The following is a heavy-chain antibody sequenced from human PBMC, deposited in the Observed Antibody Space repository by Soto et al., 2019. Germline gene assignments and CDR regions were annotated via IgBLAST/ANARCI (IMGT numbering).Heavy chain of an antibody. CDR2: ISGSGGST. V-gene: IGHV3-23*01. CDR1: VFTFISYA. Sequence: GWSLRLSCASSVFTFISYAMSWVRQAPGKGLEWVSAISGSGGSTYYADSVKGRFTISRDNSKNTPYLQMNSLRAEDTAVYYCVPAAIFDYWGQGTLVTVSS. CDR3: VPAAIFDY. J-gene: IGHJ4*02. D-gene: IGHD2-2*01.